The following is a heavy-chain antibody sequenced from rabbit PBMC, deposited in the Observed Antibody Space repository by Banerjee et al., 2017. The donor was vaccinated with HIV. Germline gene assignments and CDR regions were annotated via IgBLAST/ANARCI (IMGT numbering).Heavy chain of an antibody. V-gene: IGHV1S40*01. CDR1: GFSFSSTNY. CDR3: ARNSDYGEIGFNL. J-gene: IGHJ4*01. CDR2: IYAGSGGTT. D-gene: IGHD2-1*01. Sequence: QSLEESGGDLVKPGASLTLTCTASGFSFSSTNYMCWVRQAPGKGLEWIACIYAGSGGTTYYASWAKGRFTISKTSSTTVTLQMTSLTAADTATYFCARNSDYGEIGFNLWGPGTLVTVS.